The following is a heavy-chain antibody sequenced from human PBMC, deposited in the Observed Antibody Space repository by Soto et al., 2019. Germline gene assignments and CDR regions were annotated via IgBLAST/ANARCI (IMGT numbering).Heavy chain of an antibody. J-gene: IGHJ6*02. Sequence: GASVKVSCKASGYTFTSYGISWVRQAPGQGLEWMGWISAYNGNTNYAQKLQGRVTMTTDTSTSTAYMELRSLRSDDTAGYYCARGFDIVVVPAATNYYYYGMDVWGQGTPVTVSS. CDR1: GYTFTSYG. V-gene: IGHV1-18*01. CDR3: ARGFDIVVVPAATNYYYYGMDV. D-gene: IGHD2-2*01. CDR2: ISAYNGNT.